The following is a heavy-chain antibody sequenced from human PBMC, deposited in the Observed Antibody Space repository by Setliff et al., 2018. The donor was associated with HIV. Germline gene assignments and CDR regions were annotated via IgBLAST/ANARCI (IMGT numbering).Heavy chain of an antibody. D-gene: IGHD6-13*01. CDR1: GYTFTTYS. Sequence: ASVKVSCKASGYTFTTYSMNWVRQAPGQGLEWMGWINTNTGNPTYAQAFTGRFVFSLDSSVSTAYLQIDSLMAEDMTVYYCAIALLGIGARGNFDHWGQGTLVTVSS. CDR2: INTNTGNP. J-gene: IGHJ4*02. CDR3: AIALLGIGARGNFDH. V-gene: IGHV7-4-1*01.